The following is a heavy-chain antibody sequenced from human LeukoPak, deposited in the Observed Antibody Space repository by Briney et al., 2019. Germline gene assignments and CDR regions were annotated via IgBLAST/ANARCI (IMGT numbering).Heavy chain of an antibody. CDR2: IDHSGST. J-gene: IGHJ4*02. D-gene: IGHD6-13*01. CDR1: GGSISSNW. Sequence: PSETLSLTCAVSGGSISSNWWSWVRQPPGKGLEWIGEIDHSGSTNYNPSLKSQVTISVDTSKNQFSLKLSSVTAADTAMYYCARGGGGSWYGTVDYWGQGTLVTVSS. CDR3: ARGGGGSWYGTVDY. V-gene: IGHV4-4*02.